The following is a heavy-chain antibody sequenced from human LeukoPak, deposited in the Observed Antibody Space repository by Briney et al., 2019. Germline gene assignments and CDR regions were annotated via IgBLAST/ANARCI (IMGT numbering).Heavy chain of an antibody. Sequence: PSETLSLTCDVSGGSVTSTNWWTWFRQPPGKGLEWIGEVHLDGRTNYTPSLKSRLVMSADLPETHISPKLTSVAAADTAVYYCAREGGFYRPLDYSGQGTLVTVSS. V-gene: IGHV4-4*02. CDR2: VHLDGRT. CDR1: GGSVTSTNW. J-gene: IGHJ4*02. CDR3: AREGGFYRPLDY. D-gene: IGHD6-25*01.